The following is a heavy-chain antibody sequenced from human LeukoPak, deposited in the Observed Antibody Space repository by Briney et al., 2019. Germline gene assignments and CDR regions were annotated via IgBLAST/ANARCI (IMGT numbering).Heavy chain of an antibody. CDR1: RFIFDNYG. CDR3: ARGRDGDYVNWYDP. V-gene: IGHV3-53*01. D-gene: IGHD4-17*01. J-gene: IGHJ5*02. Sequence: PGGSLRLSCAASRFIFDNYGMTWVRQAPGKGLEWVSVIYPVGTYYAESVKGRFSISRDNSKNTVYLQMNSLRADDTAVYYCARGRDGDYVNWYDPWGQGILVTVSS. CDR2: IYPVGT.